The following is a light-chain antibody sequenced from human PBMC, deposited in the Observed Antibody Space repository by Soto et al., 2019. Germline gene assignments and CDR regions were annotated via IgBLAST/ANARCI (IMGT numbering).Light chain of an antibody. V-gene: IGKV3-15*01. J-gene: IGKJ2*01. CDR2: GAS. Sequence: EIVMTQSPATLSVSPGERATLSCRASQNVYGDLAWYQQKPGQAPSLLIYGASTRATGIPARFSGGGSGTEFTLTISSLQSEDFAVYYCQQYNDWPLYTFGQGTKLEIK. CDR1: QNVYGD. CDR3: QQYNDWPLYT.